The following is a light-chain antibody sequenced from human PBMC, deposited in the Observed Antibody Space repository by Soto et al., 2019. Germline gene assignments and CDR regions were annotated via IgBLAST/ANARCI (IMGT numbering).Light chain of an antibody. J-gene: IGKJ1*01. Sequence: DIQMTQSPSSLSASVGDRVTITCRASQSISSYLNWYQQKPGKAPKLLIYAASSLQSGVPSRFSGSGSGTDFTLTSSSLQPEDFATDYCQQRYSTPRTFGQGTKVEIK. V-gene: IGKV1-39*01. CDR1: QSISSY. CDR3: QQRYSTPRT. CDR2: AAS.